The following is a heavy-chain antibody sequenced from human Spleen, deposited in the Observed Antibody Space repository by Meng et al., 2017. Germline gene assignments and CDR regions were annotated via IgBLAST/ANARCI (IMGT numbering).Heavy chain of an antibody. D-gene: IGHD4-17*01. CDR2: IYYSGST. V-gene: IGHV4-61*01. CDR3: ARDPDYDGGPDY. Sequence: VQLQESGPGLVRPSETLSLTCTVSGGSVSSGSYYWSWIRQPPGKGLEWIGYIYYSGSTSYNPSLKSRVTISVDTSKNQFSLKLSSVTAADTAVYYCARDPDYDGGPDYWGQGTLVTVSS. J-gene: IGHJ4*02. CDR1: GGSVSSGSYY.